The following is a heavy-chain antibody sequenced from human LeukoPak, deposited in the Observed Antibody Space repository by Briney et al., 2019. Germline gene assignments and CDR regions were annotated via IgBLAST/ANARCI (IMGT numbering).Heavy chain of an antibody. J-gene: IGHJ5*02. Sequence: ASVNVSCKASGGTFSSYAISWVRQAPGQGLEWMGGIIPIFGTANYAQKFQGRVTITTDESTSTAYMELRSLRSDDTAVYYCARDLRGVAAWGQGSLVTVSS. CDR2: IIPIFGTA. V-gene: IGHV1-69*05. CDR1: GGTFSSYA. D-gene: IGHD3-3*01. CDR3: ARDLRGVAA.